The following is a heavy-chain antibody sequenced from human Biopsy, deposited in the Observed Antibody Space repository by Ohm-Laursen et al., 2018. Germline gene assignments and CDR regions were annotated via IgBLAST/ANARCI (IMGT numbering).Heavy chain of an antibody. CDR2: IYSSGGS. J-gene: IGHJ2*01. CDR1: GGSTNDYF. V-gene: IGHV4-4*07. D-gene: IGHD6-19*01. Sequence: GTLFLTCSVSGGSTNDYFWSWIRQPAGETLEWIGRIYSSGGSSYNPSPKSRISMSMDTSNNQFSLTLTSVTAADTAVYYCARTPGKAVAGRFLDLWGRGTLVTVSS. CDR3: ARTPGKAVAGRFLDL.